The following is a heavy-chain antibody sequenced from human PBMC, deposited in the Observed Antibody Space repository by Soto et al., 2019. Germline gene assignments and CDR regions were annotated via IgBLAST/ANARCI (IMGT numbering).Heavy chain of an antibody. Sequence: QVQLVQSGAEVKKPGASVKVSCKASGYTFTSYGISWVRQAPGQGLEWMGWISAYNANTNYAQKLQGRVTMTTDTTTSTADMERRSLRSDDTSVYYCASDFGSGRIVVVPAAIYHWGQGTLVTVSS. CDR2: ISAYNANT. V-gene: IGHV1-18*01. CDR3: ASDFGSGRIVVVPAAIYH. CDR1: GYTFTSYG. J-gene: IGHJ5*02. D-gene: IGHD2-2*01.